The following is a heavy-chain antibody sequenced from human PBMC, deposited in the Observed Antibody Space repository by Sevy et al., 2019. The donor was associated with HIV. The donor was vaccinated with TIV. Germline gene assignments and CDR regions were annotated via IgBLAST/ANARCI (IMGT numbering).Heavy chain of an antibody. CDR1: GFIFSNFA. CDR2: TSYDGSHK. Sequence: GGSLRLSCTVSGFIFSNFAMHWVRQAPGKGLEWVAVTSYDGSHKYYTDSVKGRFTDSRDNSRNILSLEMNNLRRDDTAVYYCARGENDDEFLQYWGQGTLVTVSS. J-gene: IGHJ1*01. V-gene: IGHV3-30*04. CDR3: ARGENDDEFLQY. D-gene: IGHD1-26*01.